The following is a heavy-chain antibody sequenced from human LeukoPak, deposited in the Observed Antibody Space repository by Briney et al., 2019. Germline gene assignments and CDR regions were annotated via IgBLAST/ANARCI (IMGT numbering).Heavy chain of an antibody. CDR1: GGSFSGYY. CDR3: ARGPPRYYYDSSGYHGEYYFDY. CDR2: INHSGST. Sequence: ETLSLTCAVYGGSFSGYYWSWIRQPPGKGLEWIGAINHSGSTNYNPSLKSRVTISVDTSKNQFSLKLSSVTAADTAVYYCARGPPRYYYDSSGYHGEYYFDYWGQGTLVTVSS. V-gene: IGHV4-34*01. J-gene: IGHJ4*02. D-gene: IGHD3-22*01.